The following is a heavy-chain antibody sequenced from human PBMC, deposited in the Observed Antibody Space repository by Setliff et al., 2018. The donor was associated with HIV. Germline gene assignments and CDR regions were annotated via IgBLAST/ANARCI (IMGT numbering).Heavy chain of an antibody. J-gene: IGHJ5*02. V-gene: IGHV4-39*07. CDR1: GGSISSSRDY. Sequence: PSETLSLTCTVSGGSISSSRDYWGWIRQSSGKGLEWIGNIYYSGSTFSNPSLKSRVTLSVDTSKNQFSLELSSVTAADTAVYYCVRGAAPTSHNWFDPWGQGTLVTVSS. D-gene: IGHD6-25*01. CDR2: IYYSGST. CDR3: VRGAAPTSHNWFDP.